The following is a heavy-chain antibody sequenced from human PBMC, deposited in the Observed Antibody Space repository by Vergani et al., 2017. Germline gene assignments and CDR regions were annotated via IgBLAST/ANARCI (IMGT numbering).Heavy chain of an antibody. CDR3: ARVCGDHQYQLLCGECYYYCMDV. CDR1: GFPFSDYY. J-gene: IGHJ6*02. V-gene: IGHV3-11*01. Sequence: QVQLVESGGGLVKPGGSLSLSCAASGFPFSDYYMSWIRQAPGKGLVWVSYISSSGSTIYYAASVKGRFTISRDNAKNSLYLQMNSLRAEDTAVYYCARVCGDHQYQLLCGECYYYCMDVWGQGTTVTVSS. CDR2: ISSSGSTI. D-gene: IGHD2-2*01.